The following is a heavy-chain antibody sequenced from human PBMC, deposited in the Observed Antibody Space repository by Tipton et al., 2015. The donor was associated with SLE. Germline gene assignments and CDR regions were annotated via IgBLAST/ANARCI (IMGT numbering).Heavy chain of an antibody. J-gene: IGHJ2*01. D-gene: IGHD4-11*01. CDR3: AREFLNPVTTVHYYFDL. CDR1: GGFISSFS. CDR2: IYTNEKT. Sequence: TLSLTCPVSGGFISSFSCSWIRQPAGGGLEWIGRIYTNEKTNYNPSLTSRVTMSVDPSKNHFSLKLISVTAAYTAVYYCAREFLNPVTTVHYYFDLWGRGTLVTVSS. V-gene: IGHV4-4*07.